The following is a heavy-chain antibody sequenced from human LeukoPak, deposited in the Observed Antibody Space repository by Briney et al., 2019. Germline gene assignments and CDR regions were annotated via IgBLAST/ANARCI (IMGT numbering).Heavy chain of an antibody. CDR1: GFTFSSYE. D-gene: IGHD5-12*01. CDR2: ISSSGSTI. CDR3: AGGPFRGYSGYDLGY. J-gene: IGHJ4*02. V-gene: IGHV3-48*03. Sequence: GGSLRLSCAASGFTFSSYEMNWVRQAPGKGLEWVSYISSSGSTIYYADSVKGRFTISRDNAKNSLYLQMNSLRAEDTAVYYCAGGPFRGYSGYDLGYWGQGTLVTVSS.